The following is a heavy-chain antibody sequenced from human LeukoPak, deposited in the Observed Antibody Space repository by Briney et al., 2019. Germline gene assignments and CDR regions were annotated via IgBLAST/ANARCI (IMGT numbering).Heavy chain of an antibody. CDR1: GYTLTELS. V-gene: IGHV1-24*01. Sequence: ASVKVSCKVSGYTLTELSVHWVRQAPGKGLEWMGNFDPKDGDTIYAQRFQGRVTMTEDTSTHTAYMELSSLRSEDTAVYYCAKDLSYCGGDCYSNDYWGQGTLVTVSS. D-gene: IGHD2-21*02. CDR2: FDPKDGDT. CDR3: AKDLSYCGGDCYSNDY. J-gene: IGHJ4*02.